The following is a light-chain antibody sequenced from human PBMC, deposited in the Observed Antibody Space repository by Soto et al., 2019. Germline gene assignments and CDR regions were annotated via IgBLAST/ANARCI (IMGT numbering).Light chain of an antibody. CDR1: QSVSSY. J-gene: IGKJ5*01. CDR2: GTS. CDR3: QQYGTSPIT. V-gene: IGKV3-20*01. Sequence: EIVMTQSPATLSVSPGERATLSFRASQSVSSYLAWYQQRPGQAPRLLIYGTSSRATGIPDRFSGSGSGTDFTLTISRLEPEDFAVYYCQQYGTSPITFGQGTRLEIK.